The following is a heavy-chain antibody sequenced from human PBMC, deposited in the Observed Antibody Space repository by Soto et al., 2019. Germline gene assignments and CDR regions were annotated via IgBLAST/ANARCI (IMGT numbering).Heavy chain of an antibody. D-gene: IGHD6-13*01. J-gene: IGHJ6*02. CDR1: GFTFTSNP. V-gene: IGHV3-30-3*01. CDR2: VSYDGSNK. Sequence: QVQLVESGGGVVQPGRSLRLSCAASGFTFTSNPMHWVRQAPGKVLEWVAVVSYDGSNKYYADSVKGRFTISRDNSKNTLSLQMNSLRAEDTAVYYCARDPNPAAAAYYYHFGMDVWGQGTTVTVSS. CDR3: ARDPNPAAAAYYYHFGMDV.